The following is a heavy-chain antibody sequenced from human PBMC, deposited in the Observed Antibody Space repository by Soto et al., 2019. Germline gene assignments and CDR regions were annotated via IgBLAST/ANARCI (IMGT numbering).Heavy chain of an antibody. J-gene: IGHJ4*02. CDR2: INDKSNYI. CDR1: GFTFSTHS. Sequence: EVQLVESGGGLVKPGGSLRRSCAASGFTFSTHSMNWVRQAPGKGPEWVSSINDKSNYIFYADSVKGRFTISRDNAKNSLYLQMNSLRDDDTAVYYCATFPNYYGGWGQGSLVTGSA. CDR3: ATFPNYYGG. V-gene: IGHV3-21*06.